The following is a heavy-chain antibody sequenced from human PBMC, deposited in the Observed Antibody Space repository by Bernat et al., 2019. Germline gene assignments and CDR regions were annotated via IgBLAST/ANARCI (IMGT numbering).Heavy chain of an antibody. J-gene: IGHJ4*02. CDR3: AKVSSSSWNFDY. CDR1: GFTFSSYA. CDR2: ISGSGGST. D-gene: IGHD6-13*01. V-gene: IGHV3-23*01. Sequence: EVQLLESGGGLVQPGGSLRLSCAASGFTFSSYAMSWVRQAPGKGLEWVSSISGSGGSTYYADSVKGRFTVSRDNSKNTLYLQMNSLRDEDTAIYYCAKVSSSSWNFDYWGQGTLVTVSS.